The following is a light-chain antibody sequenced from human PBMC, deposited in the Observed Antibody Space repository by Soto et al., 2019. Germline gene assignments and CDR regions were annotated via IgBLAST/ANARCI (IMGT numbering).Light chain of an antibody. J-gene: IGKJ4*01. CDR3: QQYNIWPPLT. CDR1: QSVSSN. CDR2: GAS. Sequence: EIVMTQSPATLSVSPGERATLSCRASQSVSSNLAWYQQKPGQAPRLLIYGASTRATGIPARFSGSGSGTEFNLTISSLQSEDFAFFYCQQYNIWPPLTFGGVTKVDIK. V-gene: IGKV3-15*01.